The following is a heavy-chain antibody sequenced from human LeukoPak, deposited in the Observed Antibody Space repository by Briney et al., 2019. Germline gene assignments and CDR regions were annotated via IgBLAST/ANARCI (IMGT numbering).Heavy chain of an antibody. D-gene: IGHD2-15*01. V-gene: IGHV4-34*01. J-gene: IGHJ4*02. Sequence: SETLSLTCAVYGGSFSGYYWSWIRQPPGKGLEWIGEINHSGSTNYNPSLKSRVTISVDTSKNQFSLKVSSVTAADTAVYYCARDVVEYCSGGSCSRYDYWGQGTLVTVSS. CDR3: ARDVVEYCSGGSCSRYDY. CDR1: GGSFSGYY. CDR2: INHSGST.